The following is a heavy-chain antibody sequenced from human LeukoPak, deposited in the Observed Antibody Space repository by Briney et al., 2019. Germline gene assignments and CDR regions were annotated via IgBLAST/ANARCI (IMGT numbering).Heavy chain of an antibody. Sequence: ASVKVSCKASGYTFTGHYMYWVRQAPGQGLEWMGWINTNTGNPTYAQGFTGRFVFSLDTSVSTAYLQISSLKAEDTAVYYCARGGITFGGVIARGTPFDYWGQGTLVTVSS. D-gene: IGHD3-16*02. V-gene: IGHV7-4-1*02. CDR3: ARGGITFGGVIARGTPFDY. CDR1: GYTFTGHY. J-gene: IGHJ4*02. CDR2: INTNTGNP.